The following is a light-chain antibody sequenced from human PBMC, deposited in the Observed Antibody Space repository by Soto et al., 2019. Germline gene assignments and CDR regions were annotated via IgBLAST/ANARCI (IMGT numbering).Light chain of an antibody. V-gene: IGKV3-20*01. J-gene: IGKJ4*01. CDR1: QSVSSSY. CDR2: GAS. Sequence: EIVLTQSPGTLSLSPGERATLSCRASQSVSSSYLDWYQQKPGQAHRLLIYGASSRATGIPDRFSGSGSGTDFTLTISRLEPEDFAMYYCQQYGRSLLTFGGWTNVEIK. CDR3: QQYGRSLLT.